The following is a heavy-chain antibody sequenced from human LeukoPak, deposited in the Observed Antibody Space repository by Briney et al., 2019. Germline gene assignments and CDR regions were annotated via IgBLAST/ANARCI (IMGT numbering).Heavy chain of an antibody. V-gene: IGHV1-69*04. CDR2: IIPILGIA. Sequence: APVKVSCKASGGTFSSYAISWVRQAPGQGLEWMGRIIPILGIANYAQKFQGRVTITADKSTSTAYMELSSLRSEDTAVYYCARGLVAYYYDSSGYLYWGQGTLVTVSS. CDR3: ARGLVAYYYDSSGYLY. CDR1: GGTFSSYA. J-gene: IGHJ4*02. D-gene: IGHD3-22*01.